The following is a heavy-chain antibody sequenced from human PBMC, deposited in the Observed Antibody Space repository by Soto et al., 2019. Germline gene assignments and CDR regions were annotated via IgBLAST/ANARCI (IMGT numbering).Heavy chain of an antibody. CDR1: GGSFSGYY. Sequence: QVQLQQWGAGLLKPSETLSLTCAVYGGSFSGYYWSWLRQPPGKGLAGIGEINHSGSTNYNPSLTSRVTISVDTSKNQCSLKLSSVTAADTAVYYCARRRRSGVSFKLSGLVDYWGQGTLVTVSS. CDR2: INHSGST. CDR3: ARRRRSGVSFKLSGLVDY. D-gene: IGHD2-15*01. J-gene: IGHJ4*02. V-gene: IGHV4-34*01.